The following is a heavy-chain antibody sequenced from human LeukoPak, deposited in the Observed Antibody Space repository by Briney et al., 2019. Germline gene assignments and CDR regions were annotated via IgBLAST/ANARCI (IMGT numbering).Heavy chain of an antibody. D-gene: IGHD6-13*01. CDR3: AKGGSSSWYLERDYFDY. CDR2: IRYDGSNK. J-gene: IGHJ4*02. Sequence: GGSLRLSCAASGFTFSSYGMHWVRQAPGKGLEWVAFIRYDGSNKYYADSVKGRFTISRDNSKNTLYLQMNSLRAEDTAVYYCAKGGSSSWYLERDYFDYWGQGTLVTVSS. CDR1: GFTFSSYG. V-gene: IGHV3-30*02.